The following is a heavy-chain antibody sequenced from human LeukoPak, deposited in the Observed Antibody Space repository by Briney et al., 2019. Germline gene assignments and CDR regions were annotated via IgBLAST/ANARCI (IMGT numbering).Heavy chain of an antibody. CDR2: ISSSGSTI. Sequence: GGSLRLSCAASGLIFSDYYMSWIRQAPGKGLEWVSYISSSGSTIYYADSVKGRFTISRDNAKNSLYLQMNSLRAEDTAVYYCARRVPNQVITDYFDYWGQGTLVTVSS. CDR3: ARRVPNQVITDYFDY. J-gene: IGHJ4*02. V-gene: IGHV3-11*04. D-gene: IGHD3-16*01. CDR1: GLIFSDYY.